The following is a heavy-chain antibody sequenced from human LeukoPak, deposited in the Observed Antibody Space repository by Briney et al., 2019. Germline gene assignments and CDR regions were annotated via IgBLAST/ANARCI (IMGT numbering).Heavy chain of an antibody. Sequence: GGSLRLSCAASGFTFSSNYMSWVRQAPGKGLEWVSVIYSGGSTYYADSVKGRFTISRDNTKNTLYLQMNSLRAEDTAVYYCAREYAGLEYFQHWGQGTLVTVSS. D-gene: IGHD6-13*01. J-gene: IGHJ1*01. CDR3: AREYAGLEYFQH. CDR1: GFTFSSNY. CDR2: IYSGGST. V-gene: IGHV3-66*01.